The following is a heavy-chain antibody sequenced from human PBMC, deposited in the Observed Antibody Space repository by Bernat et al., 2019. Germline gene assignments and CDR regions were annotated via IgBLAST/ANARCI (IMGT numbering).Heavy chain of an antibody. D-gene: IGHD2-2*01. V-gene: IGHV3-23*01. CDR1: GFTFSSYA. CDR2: ISGSGGST. CDR3: AKDPKSVVVPPSFDY. Sequence: EVQLLESGGGLVQPGRSLRLSCAASGFTFSSYAMSWVRQAPGKGLEWVSAISGSGGSTYYADSVKGRFTISRDNSKNTLYLQMNSLRAEDTAVYYCAKDPKSVVVPPSFDYWGQGTLVTVSS. J-gene: IGHJ4*02.